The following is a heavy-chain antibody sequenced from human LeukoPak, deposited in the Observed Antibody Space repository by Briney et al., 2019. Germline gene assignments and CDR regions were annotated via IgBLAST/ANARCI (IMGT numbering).Heavy chain of an antibody. Sequence: GGSLRLSCAASGFTFSSYSMNWVRQAPGKGLEWVAVLSHDRTFGAYIHYAESVKGRFTISRDNSKNTLYLEMSSLRPEDTAVYFCAKESDGFDVWGQGTTVTVSS. J-gene: IGHJ3*01. CDR1: GFTFSSYS. V-gene: IGHV3-30*18. CDR2: LSHDRTFGAYI. CDR3: AKESDGFDV.